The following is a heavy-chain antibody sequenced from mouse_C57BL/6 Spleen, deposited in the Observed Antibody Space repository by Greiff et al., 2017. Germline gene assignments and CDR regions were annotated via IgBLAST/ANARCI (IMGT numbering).Heavy chain of an antibody. V-gene: IGHV14-3*01. D-gene: IGHD1-1*01. CDR3: ARDYYGSSFYYAMDY. J-gene: IGHJ4*01. CDR2: IDPADGNT. Sequence: EVQLQQSVAELVRPGASVKLSCTASGFNIKNTYMHWVKQRPEQGLEWIGRIDPADGNTKYASKFQGKATITADPATNTAYLQLSSLTSEDTAIYYCARDYYGSSFYYAMDYWGQGTSVTVSS. CDR1: GFNIKNTY.